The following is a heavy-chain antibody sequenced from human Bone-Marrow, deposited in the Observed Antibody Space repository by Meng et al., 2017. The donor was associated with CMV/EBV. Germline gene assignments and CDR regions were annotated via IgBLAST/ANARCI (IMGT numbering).Heavy chain of an antibody. J-gene: IGHJ6*02. CDR2: ISSSGSTI. CDR1: GFTFSRYW. V-gene: IGHV3-48*03. CDR3: ARDQMVRNCTSGICYNYYYGLDV. D-gene: IGHD2-2*02. Sequence: GESLKISCAASGFTFSRYWMSWVRQAPGKGLEWVSYISSSGSTIYYADSVEGRFTISRDNAKNSLYLQMTSLRAEDTAVYYCARDQMVRNCTSGICYNYYYGLDVWAQGTTATVPS.